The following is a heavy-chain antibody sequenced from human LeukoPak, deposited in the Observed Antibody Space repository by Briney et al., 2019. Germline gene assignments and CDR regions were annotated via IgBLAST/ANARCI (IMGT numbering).Heavy chain of an antibody. D-gene: IGHD3-22*01. J-gene: IGHJ6*02. Sequence: GGSLRLSCAASGFTFSSYWMHWVRQGPGKEPVWVSRVNSDGSSIRYADSVKGRFTISRDNAKNTLSLQMNSLRAEDTAVYYCARSHYYDSSDSYYYYGLDVWGQGTTVTVSS. V-gene: IGHV3-74*01. CDR2: VNSDGSSI. CDR1: GFTFSSYW. CDR3: ARSHYYDSSDSYYYYGLDV.